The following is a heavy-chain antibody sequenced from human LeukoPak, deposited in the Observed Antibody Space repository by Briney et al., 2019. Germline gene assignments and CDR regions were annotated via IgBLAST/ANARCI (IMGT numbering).Heavy chain of an antibody. Sequence: PGGSLRLSCAASGFTFSSYAMSWVRQAPGKGLEWVSAISGSGGSTYYADSVRGRFTISRDNSKNTLYLQMNSLRAEDTAVYYCARDDSSSWYFDYWGQGTLVTVSS. CDR1: GFTFSSYA. J-gene: IGHJ4*02. D-gene: IGHD6-13*01. V-gene: IGHV3-23*01. CDR3: ARDDSSSWYFDY. CDR2: ISGSGGST.